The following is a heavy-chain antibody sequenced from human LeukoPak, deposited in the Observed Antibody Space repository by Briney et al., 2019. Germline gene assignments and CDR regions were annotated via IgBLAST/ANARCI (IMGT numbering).Heavy chain of an antibody. CDR2: IIPIFGTA. V-gene: IGHV1-69*13. CDR1: GGTFSSYA. D-gene: IGHD2-15*01. J-gene: IGHJ4*02. CDR3: ARDLLGYCSGGSCFPYLNFDY. Sequence: SVKVSCKASGGTFSSYAISWVRQAPGQGLEWMGGIIPIFGTANYAQKFQGRVTITADESTSTAYMELSSLRSEDTAVYYCARDLLGYCSGGSCFPYLNFDYWGQGTLVTVSS.